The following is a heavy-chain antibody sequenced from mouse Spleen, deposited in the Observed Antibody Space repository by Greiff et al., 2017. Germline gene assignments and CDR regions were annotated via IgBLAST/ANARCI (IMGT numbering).Heavy chain of an antibody. J-gene: IGHJ3*01. V-gene: IGHV5-17*01. Sequence: EVKLMESGGGLVKPGGSLKLSCAASGFTFSDYGMHWVRQAPEKGLEWVAYISSGSSTIYYADTVKGRFTISRDNAKNTLFLQMTSLRSEDTAMYCCARGPVAYWGQGTLVTVSA. CDR3: ARGPVAY. CDR1: GFTFSDYG. CDR2: ISSGSSTI.